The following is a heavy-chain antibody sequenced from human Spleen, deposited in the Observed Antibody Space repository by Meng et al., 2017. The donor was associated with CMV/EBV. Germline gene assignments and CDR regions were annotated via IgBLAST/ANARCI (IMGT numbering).Heavy chain of an antibody. CDR1: GFSFGEHA. D-gene: IGHD6-19*01. CDR3: TRSRYTNGWYSDY. J-gene: IGHJ4*02. CDR2: ITGKAYGATV. V-gene: IGHV3-49*04. Sequence: GGSLRLSCVASGFSFGEHALNWVRQAPGKGLEWVGLITGKAYGATVEYAASVKGRFIISRDDSNSVAYLQMNSLKSADTAIYCCTRSRYTNGWYSDYWGQGTLVTVSS.